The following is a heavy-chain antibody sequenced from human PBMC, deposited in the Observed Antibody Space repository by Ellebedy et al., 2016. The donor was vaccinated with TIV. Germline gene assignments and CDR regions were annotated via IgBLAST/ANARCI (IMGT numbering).Heavy chain of an antibody. Sequence: MPGGSLRLSCTVSGGSISSSSYYWGWIRQPPGKGLEWIGSIYYTGSTYYKPPLKSRVSISVDTSKDRFSLKLSSVTAADTAVYYCARMRYCGGDCWYFDYWGQGTLVTVSS. V-gene: IGHV4-39*01. CDR3: ARMRYCGGDCWYFDY. D-gene: IGHD2-21*02. CDR1: GGSISSSSYY. CDR2: IYYTGST. J-gene: IGHJ4*02.